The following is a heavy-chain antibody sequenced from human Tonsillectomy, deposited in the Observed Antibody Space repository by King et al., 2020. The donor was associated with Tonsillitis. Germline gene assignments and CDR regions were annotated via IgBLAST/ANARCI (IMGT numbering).Heavy chain of an antibody. CDR2: ISYDGSNK. CDR3: AKGYDSSGYYSEYFDL. Sequence: VQLVESGGGVVQPGRSLRLSCAASGFTFSSYGMHWVRQAPGKGLEWVAVISYDGSNKYYADSVKGRFTISRDNSKNTLYLQMQSLRAEDTAVYYCAKGYDSSGYYSEYFDLWGRGTLVSVSS. CDR1: GFTFSSYG. V-gene: IGHV3-30*18. J-gene: IGHJ2*01. D-gene: IGHD3-22*01.